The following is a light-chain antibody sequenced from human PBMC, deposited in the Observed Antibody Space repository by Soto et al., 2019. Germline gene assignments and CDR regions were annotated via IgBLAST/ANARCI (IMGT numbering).Light chain of an antibody. CDR1: SSDVGNSNG. J-gene: IGLJ3*02. Sequence: QSALTQPPSVSGSPGQSVAISCTGTSSDVGNSNGVSWYHQPPGTAPKLMIYDVNNRPSGVPDRFSGSKSGNTASLTISGLQAEDEGDYYCSSYTSSSPWVFGGGTKLTVL. CDR2: DVN. V-gene: IGLV2-18*02. CDR3: SSYTSSSPWV.